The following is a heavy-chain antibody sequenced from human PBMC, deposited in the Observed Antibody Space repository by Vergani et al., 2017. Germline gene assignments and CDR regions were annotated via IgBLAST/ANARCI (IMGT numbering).Heavy chain of an antibody. J-gene: IGHJ1*01. CDR2: ISYDGTQK. Sequence: QVHLVESGGGVVQPGRSLRLSCVVSGFTSSYYGLHWVRQAPGKGLEWVAVISYDGTQKYYADSVKGRFTISRDNSNSTLYLQMNSLRTEDTAVYYCATKSCCTPGCQIGYFREWVQGTQVTVSS. CDR1: GFTSSYYG. D-gene: IGHD2-8*01. V-gene: IGHV3-30*03. CDR3: ATKSCCTPGCQIGYFRE.